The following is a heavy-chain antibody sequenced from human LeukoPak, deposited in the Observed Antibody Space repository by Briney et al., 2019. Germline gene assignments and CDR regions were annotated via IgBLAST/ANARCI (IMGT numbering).Heavy chain of an antibody. V-gene: IGHV3-53*01. J-gene: IGHJ4*02. CDR2: IYGGDKT. CDR1: GFSVSANY. D-gene: IGHD6-13*01. Sequence: PGGSLRLSCEASGFSVSANYIIWVRQAPRKGLEWVSVIYGGDKTNYADSVKGRFTISRDSSENTLYLQMNSLRAEDTAVYYCAGSITTPGGFDYWGQGTPVTVSS. CDR3: AGSITTPGGFDY.